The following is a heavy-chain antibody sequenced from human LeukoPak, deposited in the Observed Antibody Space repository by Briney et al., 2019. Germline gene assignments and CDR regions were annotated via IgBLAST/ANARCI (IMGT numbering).Heavy chain of an antibody. J-gene: IGHJ6*03. CDR1: NGSISSSSYY. V-gene: IGHV4-39*07. Sequence: PSETLSLTCTVSNGSISSSSYYWGWIRQPPGEGLEWIGSDYYSGSSHYNPSLKSRVTISVDTSKNQFSLRLSSVTAADTAVYYCARDGAARPGYYMDVWGKGTTVTVSS. CDR3: ARDGAARPGYYMDV. CDR2: DYYSGSS. D-gene: IGHD6-6*01.